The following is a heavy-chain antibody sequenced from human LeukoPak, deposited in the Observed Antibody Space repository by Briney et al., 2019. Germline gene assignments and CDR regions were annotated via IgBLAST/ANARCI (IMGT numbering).Heavy chain of an antibody. CDR2: VNGDGSST. V-gene: IGHV3-74*01. D-gene: IGHD6-13*01. Sequence: SGGSPRLSCAASGFTFSTYWMHWVRQAPGKGLVWVSRVNGDGSSTNYADSVKGRFTISRDNAKNTLYLQMNSLRAEDTAVYYCARDGIAAVDFDYWGQGILVTVSS. CDR1: GFTFSTYW. CDR3: ARDGIAAVDFDY. J-gene: IGHJ4*02.